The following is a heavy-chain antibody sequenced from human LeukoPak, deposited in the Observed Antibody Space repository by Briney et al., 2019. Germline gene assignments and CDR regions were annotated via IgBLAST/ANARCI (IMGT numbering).Heavy chain of an antibody. J-gene: IGHJ4*02. Sequence: SETLSLTCTVSGGSISSSSYYWGWIRQPPGKGLEWIGSIYYSGSTYYNPSLKSRVTISVDTSKNQFSLKLSSVTAADTAVYYCARIAAAGMGVPYFDYWGQGTLVTVSS. CDR1: GGSISSSSYY. V-gene: IGHV4-39*01. CDR2: IYYSGST. CDR3: ARIAAAGMGVPYFDY. D-gene: IGHD6-13*01.